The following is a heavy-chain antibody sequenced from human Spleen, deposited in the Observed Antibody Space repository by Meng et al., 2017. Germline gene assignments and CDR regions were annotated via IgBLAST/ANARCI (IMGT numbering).Heavy chain of an antibody. CDR1: GGSFSGYY. Sequence: SETLSLTCAVYGGSFSGYYWSWIRHPPGKGLEWIGEINHSGSTNYNPSLKSRVTISVDTSKNQFSLKLSSVTAADTAVYYCTRGPRLDYWGQGTLVTVSS. V-gene: IGHV4-34*01. CDR2: INHSGST. CDR3: TRGPRLDY. J-gene: IGHJ4*02.